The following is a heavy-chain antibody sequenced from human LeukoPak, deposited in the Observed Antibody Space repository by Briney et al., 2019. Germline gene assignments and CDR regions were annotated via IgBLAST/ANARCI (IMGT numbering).Heavy chain of an antibody. CDR1: GSRFTSYW. CDR2: IYPGDSDT. D-gene: IGHD6-19*01. Sequence: GESLKISFKGSGSRFTSYWIGWVRPMPGKGLEWMGIIYPGDSDTRYSPSFQGQVTISADKSISTAYLQWSSLKASDTAMYYCARRMGSSGWVSFDYWGQGTLVTVSS. V-gene: IGHV5-51*01. CDR3: ARRMGSSGWVSFDY. J-gene: IGHJ4*02.